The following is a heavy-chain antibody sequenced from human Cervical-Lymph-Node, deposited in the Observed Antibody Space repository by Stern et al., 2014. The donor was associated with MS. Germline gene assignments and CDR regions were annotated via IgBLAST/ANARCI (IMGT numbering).Heavy chain of an antibody. V-gene: IGHV3-33*01. J-gene: IGHJ4*02. CDR1: GFTFSNYG. CDR2: IWYDGNKK. Sequence: MQLVESGGGVVQPGRSLRLSCAASGFTFSNYGMHWVRQAPGKGLEVLAVIWYDGNKKYYADSVKGRFTISRDNSKNTLFLQMSSLTAEDTALYYCARGNWNYEGMGYWGQGTLVTVSS. D-gene: IGHD1-7*01. CDR3: ARGNWNYEGMGY.